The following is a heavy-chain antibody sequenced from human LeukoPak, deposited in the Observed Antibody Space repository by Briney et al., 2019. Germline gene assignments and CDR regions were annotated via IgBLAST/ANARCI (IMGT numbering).Heavy chain of an antibody. J-gene: IGHJ4*02. CDR1: GGSISSYY. V-gene: IGHV4-59*08. CDR3: ARHAGSLGSAWYYFDY. CDR2: IYYSGST. Sequence: PSETLSLTCTVSGGSISSYYWSWIRQPPGKGLEWIAYIYYSGSTNYNPSLKSRVTMSVDTSKNQFSLKLSSVTAADTAVYYCARHAGSLGSAWYYFDYWGQGTLVTVSS. D-gene: IGHD6-19*01.